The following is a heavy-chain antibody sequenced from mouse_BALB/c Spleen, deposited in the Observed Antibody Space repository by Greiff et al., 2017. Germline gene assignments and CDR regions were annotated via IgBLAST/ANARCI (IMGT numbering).Heavy chain of an antibody. CDR3: ARWVPYAMDY. Sequence: DVQLQESGGGLVQPGGSRKLSCAASGFTFSSFGMHWVRQAPEKGLEWVAYISSGSSTIYYADTVKGRFTISRDNPKNTLFLQMTSLRSEDTAMYYCARWVPYAMDYWGQGTSVTVSS. J-gene: IGHJ4*01. CDR2: ISSGSSTI. D-gene: IGHD2-14*01. V-gene: IGHV5-17*02. CDR1: GFTFSSFG.